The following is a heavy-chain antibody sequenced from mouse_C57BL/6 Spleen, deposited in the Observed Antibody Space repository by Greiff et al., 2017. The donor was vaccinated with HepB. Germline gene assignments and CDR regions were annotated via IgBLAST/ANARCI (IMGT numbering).Heavy chain of an antibody. J-gene: IGHJ3*01. CDR2: IYPRSGNT. CDR1: GYTFTSYG. D-gene: IGHD1-1*01. V-gene: IGHV1-81*01. Sequence: QVQLQQSGAELARPGASVKLSCKASGYTFTSYGISWVKQRTGQGLEWIGEIYPRSGNTYYNEKFKGKATLTADKSSSTAYMELRSLTSEDSAVYFCARVPHYGSSFPFAYWGQGTLVTVSA. CDR3: ARVPHYGSSFPFAY.